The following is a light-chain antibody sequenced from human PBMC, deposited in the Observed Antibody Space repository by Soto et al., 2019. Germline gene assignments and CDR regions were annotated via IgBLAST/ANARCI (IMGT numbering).Light chain of an antibody. J-gene: IGKJ5*01. V-gene: IGKV3D-20*02. Sequence: EIVLAQSPGTLSLSPGERATLSCRARQSVTNSFLSWHQQKPGQAPRLLIYGASRRAAGIPDRFTGSGSGTDFTLTISSLEPEDFAVYYCQQRSNWSITFGQGTRLEIK. CDR2: GAS. CDR3: QQRSNWSIT. CDR1: QSVTNSF.